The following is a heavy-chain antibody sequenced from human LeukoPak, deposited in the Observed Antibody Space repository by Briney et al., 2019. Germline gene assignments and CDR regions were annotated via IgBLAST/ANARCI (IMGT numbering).Heavy chain of an antibody. CDR2: ISGSGGST. J-gene: IGHJ3*02. CDR1: GFTFSSYA. Sequence: GGSLRLSCAASGFTFSSYAMSWVREAPGKGLEWVSAISGSGGSTYYADSVKGRFTISRDNSKNTLYLQMNSLRAEDTAVYYCTKVLGAARRWDAFDIWGQGTRVTVSS. V-gene: IGHV3-23*01. D-gene: IGHD3-3*02. CDR3: TKVLGAARRWDAFDI.